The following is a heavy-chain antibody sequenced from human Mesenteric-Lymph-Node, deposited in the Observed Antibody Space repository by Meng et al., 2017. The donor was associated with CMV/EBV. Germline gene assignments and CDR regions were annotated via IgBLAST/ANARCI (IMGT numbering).Heavy chain of an antibody. Sequence: GGSLRLSCAASGFIFNNHGFHWVRQAPGKGLEWVAGISYDGNNKYYTDSVKGRFTVSRDNSKSILNLQMSSLRPEDTALYYCARDESDFWSGYSELVDYWGQGTLVTVSS. J-gene: IGHJ4*02. CDR2: ISYDGNNK. V-gene: IGHV3-30*03. CDR1: GFIFNNHG. CDR3: ARDESDFWSGYSELVDY. D-gene: IGHD3-3*01.